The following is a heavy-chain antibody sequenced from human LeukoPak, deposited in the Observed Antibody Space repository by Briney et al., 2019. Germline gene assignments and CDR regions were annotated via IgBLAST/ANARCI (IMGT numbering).Heavy chain of an antibody. CDR2: INPNSGGT. J-gene: IGHJ5*02. V-gene: IGHV1-2*02. CDR3: ARVPPLYCSSTSCYGDNWFDP. CDR1: GYTFTGYY. Sequence: ASVKVSCKASGYTFTGYYMHWVRQAAGQGLEWMGWINPNSGGTNYAQKFQGGVTMTRDTSISTAYMELSRLRSDDTAVYYCARVPPLYCSSTSCYGDNWFDPWGQGTLVTVSS. D-gene: IGHD2-2*01.